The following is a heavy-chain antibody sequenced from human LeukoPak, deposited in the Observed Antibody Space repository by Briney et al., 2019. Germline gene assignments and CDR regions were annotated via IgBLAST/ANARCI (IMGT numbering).Heavy chain of an antibody. CDR2: ISQSGTT. Sequence: SETLSLTCAVSHESFSEHYWNWIRQPPGKGLEWIGEISQSGTTHYNPSLKSRVTISVDTSENQLFLRVTSVTAADTAVYYCARGPTTSGVGNFDYWGQGTLVTVSS. J-gene: IGHJ4*02. CDR3: ARGPTTSGVGNFDY. CDR1: HESFSEHY. V-gene: IGHV4-34*01. D-gene: IGHD3-3*01.